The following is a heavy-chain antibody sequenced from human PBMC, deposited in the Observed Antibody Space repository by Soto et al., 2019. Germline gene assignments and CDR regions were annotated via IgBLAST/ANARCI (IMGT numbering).Heavy chain of an antibody. CDR2: IYHSGST. D-gene: IGHD2-21*02. CDR3: ARVRGTYCGGDCYAATANWFDP. Sequence: SETLSLTCAVSGGSISSGGYSWSWIRQPPGKGLEWIGYIYHSGSTYYNPSLKSRVTISVDRSKNQFSLKLSSVTAADTAVYYCARVRGTYCGGDCYAATANWFDPWGQGTLVTVSS. V-gene: IGHV4-30-2*01. J-gene: IGHJ5*02. CDR1: GGSISSGGYS.